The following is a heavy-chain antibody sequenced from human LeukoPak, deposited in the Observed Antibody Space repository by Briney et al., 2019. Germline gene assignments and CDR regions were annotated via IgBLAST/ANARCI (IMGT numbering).Heavy chain of an antibody. J-gene: IGHJ3*02. D-gene: IGHD3-10*01. V-gene: IGHV3-7*04. CDR2: IKPDGSEK. CDR1: GFTFSSYW. CDR3: ATEGKRGLRFGGFDI. Sequence: GGSLRLSCAASGFTFSSYWMSWVRQAPGKGLEWVANIKPDGSEKYYVDSVKGRFTISRDNAKNSLYLQMNSLRAEDTAVYYWATEGKRGLRFGGFDIWGQGTMVTVSS.